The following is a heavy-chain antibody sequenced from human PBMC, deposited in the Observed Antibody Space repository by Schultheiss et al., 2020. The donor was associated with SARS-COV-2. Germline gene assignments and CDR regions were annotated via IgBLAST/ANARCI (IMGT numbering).Heavy chain of an antibody. V-gene: IGHV3-11*01. Sequence: GESLKISCAASGFTFSDYYMSWIRQAPGKGLEWVSYISSSGSTIYYADSVKGRFTISRDNAKNSLYLQMNSLRAEDTAVYYCASRRWLQLPFDYWGQGTLVTVSS. J-gene: IGHJ4*02. D-gene: IGHD5-24*01. CDR2: ISSSGSTI. CDR3: ASRRWLQLPFDY. CDR1: GFTFSDYY.